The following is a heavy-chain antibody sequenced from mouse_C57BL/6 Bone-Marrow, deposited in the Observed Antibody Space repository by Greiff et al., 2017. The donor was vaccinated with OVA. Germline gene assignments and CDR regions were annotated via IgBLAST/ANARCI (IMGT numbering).Heavy chain of an antibody. CDR3: AIITTKRSYFDY. J-gene: IGHJ2*01. CDR2: ISNGGGST. V-gene: IGHV5-12*01. CDR1: GFTFSDYY. Sequence: EVKLMESGGGLVQPGGSLKLSCAASGFTFSDYYMYWVRPTPEKRLEWVAYISNGGGSTYYPDTVKGRFTISRDNAKNTLYQQMSRLKSEDTAMYYCAIITTKRSYFDYWGQGTTLTVSS. D-gene: IGHD1-1*01.